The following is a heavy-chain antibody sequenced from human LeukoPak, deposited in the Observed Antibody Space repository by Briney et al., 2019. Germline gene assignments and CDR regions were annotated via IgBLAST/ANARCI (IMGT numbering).Heavy chain of an antibody. D-gene: IGHD3-3*01. CDR1: GGSITSGNYF. Sequence: SQTLSLTCTVSGGSITSGNYFWSWIRQPAGEGLEWIGRTTPSGSTNYNPSLKSRVTISVDTSNNQFSLRLSSVTAADTAVYYCARHPYYDFWSGCPFALYYFDYWGQGTLVTVSS. V-gene: IGHV4-61*02. CDR3: ARHPYYDFWSGCPFALYYFDY. J-gene: IGHJ4*02. CDR2: TTPSGST.